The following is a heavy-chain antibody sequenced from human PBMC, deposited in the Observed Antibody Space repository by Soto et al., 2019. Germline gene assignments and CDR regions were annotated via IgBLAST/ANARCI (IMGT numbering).Heavy chain of an antibody. D-gene: IGHD6-13*01. CDR2: IYWDDDK. V-gene: IGHV2-5*02. CDR3: AGISSCHQLYSYGMDV. Sequence: SGPTLVNPTQTLTLTCTFSGFSLSTSGVGVGWIRQPPGKALEWLALIYWDDDKRYSPSLKSRLTITKDTSKNQVVLTMTNMDPVDTATYYWAGISSCHQLYSYGMDVWGQGTTVTIS. J-gene: IGHJ6*02. CDR1: GFSLSTSGVG.